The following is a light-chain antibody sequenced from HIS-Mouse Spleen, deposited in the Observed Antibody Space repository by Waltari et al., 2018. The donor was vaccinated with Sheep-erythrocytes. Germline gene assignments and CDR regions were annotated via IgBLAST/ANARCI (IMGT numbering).Light chain of an antibody. J-gene: IGLJ1*01. CDR2: DVS. Sequence: QSALTQPRSVSGSPGQSVTIPCTATSSDVGGYNYVSGYQQHTDKAPKLMIYDVSKRPSGVPDRFSGSKSGNTASLTISGLQAEDEADYYCCSYAGSYNHVFATGTKVTVL. CDR3: CSYAGSYNHV. CDR1: SSDVGGYNY. V-gene: IGLV2-11*01.